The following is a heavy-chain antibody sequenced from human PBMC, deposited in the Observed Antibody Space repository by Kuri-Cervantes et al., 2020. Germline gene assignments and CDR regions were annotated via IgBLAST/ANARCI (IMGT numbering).Heavy chain of an antibody. CDR2: ISGSGVDT. J-gene: IGHJ4*02. CDR3: AKDSLPRITVAGDSY. D-gene: IGHD6-19*01. Sequence: GGSLRLSCAASGFTFDDYGMTWVRQAPGKGLEWVSGISGSGVDTYYADSVKGRFTISRDNSKSTLYLQMNSLRAEDTAVYYCAKDSLPRITVAGDSYWGQGTLVTVSS. V-gene: IGHV3-23*01. CDR1: GFTFDDYG.